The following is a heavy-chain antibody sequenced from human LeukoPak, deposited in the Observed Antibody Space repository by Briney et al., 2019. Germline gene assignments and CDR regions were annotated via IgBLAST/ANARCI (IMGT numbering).Heavy chain of an antibody. CDR2: IYSGGST. CDR3: ARARYNYYFFDI. D-gene: IGHD1-20*01. CDR1: GFTVGSNY. J-gene: IGHJ3*02. Sequence: GGSLRLSCAASGFTVGSNYMSWVRQAPGKGLEWVSVIYSGGSTYYADSVKGRFAISRDNSKNTMYLQMDSLRAEDTAVNYCARARYNYYFFDIWGQGTMVTVSS. V-gene: IGHV3-53*01.